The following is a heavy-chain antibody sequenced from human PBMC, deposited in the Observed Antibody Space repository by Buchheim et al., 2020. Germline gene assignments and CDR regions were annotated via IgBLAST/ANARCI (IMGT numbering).Heavy chain of an antibody. CDR3: ARGGRYCSSTSCYRPTGYYYYYMDV. CDR1: GGSISSSSYY. CDR2: IYYSGST. J-gene: IGHJ6*03. V-gene: IGHV4-39*01. D-gene: IGHD2-2*02. Sequence: QLQLQESGPGLVKPSETLSLTCTVSGGSISSSSYYWGWIRQPPGKGLEWIGCIYYSGSTYYNPSLQSRVTISVDTSKNQFSLKLSSVTAADTAVYYCARGGRYCSSTSCYRPTGYYYYYMDVWGKGTT.